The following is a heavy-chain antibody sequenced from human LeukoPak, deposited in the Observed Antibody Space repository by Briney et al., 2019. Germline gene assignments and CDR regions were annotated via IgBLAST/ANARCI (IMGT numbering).Heavy chain of an antibody. D-gene: IGHD1-26*01. CDR3: AKGSYSIVGATRFDN. CDR1: GFTFSNYA. J-gene: IGHJ4*02. V-gene: IGHV3-23*01. CDR2: ISGTDGNT. Sequence: GGSLILSCAASGFTFSNYAMSWVRQAPGKGLEWVSSISGTDGNTYYADSVKGRFSISRDNSKNTLYLQMNSLGAEDTALYYCAKGSYSIVGATRFDNWGPGTLVTVSS.